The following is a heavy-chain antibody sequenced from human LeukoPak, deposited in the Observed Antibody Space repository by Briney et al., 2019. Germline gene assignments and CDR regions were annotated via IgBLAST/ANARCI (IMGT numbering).Heavy chain of an antibody. V-gene: IGHV3-23*01. J-gene: IGHJ5*02. CDR2: ISGSGGST. Sequence: GGSLRLSCAASGFTFSSYAMSWVRQAPGKGLEWVSAISGSGGSTYYADSVKGRFTISRDNSKNTLYLQMNSLRAEDTAVYYCAKVREIWFGPDAWFDPWGQGTLVTVSS. CDR1: GFTFSSYA. D-gene: IGHD3-10*01. CDR3: AKVREIWFGPDAWFDP.